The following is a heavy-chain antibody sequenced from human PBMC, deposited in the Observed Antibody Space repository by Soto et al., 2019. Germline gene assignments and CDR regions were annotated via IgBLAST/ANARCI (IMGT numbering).Heavy chain of an antibody. CDR3: ARTIIAFGEVIAPHWFDP. Sequence: KTGGSLRLSCVVSGFTFSDYCMNWVWQAPGRGLEWVASISSGGNFIYYADSVRGRFTISRDNAENSLYLQMNSLGVEDTATYYCARTIIAFGEVIAPHWFDPWGQGTQVTVSS. CDR1: GFTFSDYC. V-gene: IGHV3-21*06. D-gene: IGHD3-16*02. CDR2: ISSGGNFI. J-gene: IGHJ5*02.